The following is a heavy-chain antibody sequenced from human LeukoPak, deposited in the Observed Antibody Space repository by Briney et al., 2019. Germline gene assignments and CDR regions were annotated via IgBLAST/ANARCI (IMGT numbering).Heavy chain of an antibody. J-gene: IGHJ3*02. CDR2: IYTSGST. Sequence: MASETLSLTCIVSGYSISSGYYWGWIRQPAGKGQEWIGRIYTSGSTNYNPSLKSRVTMSVDTSKNQFSLRLSSVTAADTAVYYCARDDFDYNDLVSVIHIWGQGTMVTVSS. V-gene: IGHV4-61*02. D-gene: IGHD3-3*01. CDR3: ARDDFDYNDLVSVIHI. CDR1: GYSISSGYY.